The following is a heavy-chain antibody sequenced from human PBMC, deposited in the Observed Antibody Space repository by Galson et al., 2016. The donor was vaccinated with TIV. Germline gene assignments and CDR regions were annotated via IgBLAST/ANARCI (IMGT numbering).Heavy chain of an antibody. Sequence: SLRLSCAASGFTFEDYAMHWVRQAPGKGLEWVSGINWNSGRMGYAVSVKGRFTISRDNAKNSLYLQLNSLRGEDTALYYCAKGIGAGWKGPTLDYWGRGTLVSVSS. CDR1: GFTFEDYA. CDR3: AKGIGAGWKGPTLDY. CDR2: INWNSGRM. V-gene: IGHV3-9*01. D-gene: IGHD6-19*01. J-gene: IGHJ4*02.